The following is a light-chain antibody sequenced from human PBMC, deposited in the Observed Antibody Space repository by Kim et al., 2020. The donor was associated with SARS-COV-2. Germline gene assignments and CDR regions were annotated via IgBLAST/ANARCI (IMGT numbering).Light chain of an antibody. Sequence: SPGERATPSCRASQFVPSTLAWYQQRPGQAPRLLIYGATVRAADVPARFSGSGSGTEFTLTISSLQSEDFAVYYCQQYNNWPTWTFGQGTKVDIK. CDR3: QQYNNWPTWT. CDR1: QFVPST. J-gene: IGKJ1*01. CDR2: GAT. V-gene: IGKV3-15*01.